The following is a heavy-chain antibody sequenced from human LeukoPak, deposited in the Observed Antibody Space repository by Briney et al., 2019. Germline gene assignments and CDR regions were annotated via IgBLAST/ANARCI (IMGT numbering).Heavy chain of an antibody. CDR2: IYYSGST. D-gene: IGHD5-24*01. Sequence: PSETLSLTCTVSGGSISSYYWGWIRQPPGKGLGWIGYIYYSGSTNYNPSLKSRVTISVDTSKNQFSLKLSSVTAADTAVYYCARHRDGYNYVWFDYWGQGTLVTVSS. J-gene: IGHJ4*02. CDR1: GGSISSYY. V-gene: IGHV4-59*08. CDR3: ARHRDGYNYVWFDY.